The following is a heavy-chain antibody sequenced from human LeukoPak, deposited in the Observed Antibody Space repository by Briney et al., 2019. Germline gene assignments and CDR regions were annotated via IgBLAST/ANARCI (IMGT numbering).Heavy chain of an antibody. D-gene: IGHD6-6*01. CDR1: GFTFGSYT. CDR2: IKEDESKK. Sequence: GGSLRLSCAASGFTFGSYTMSWVRQAPGKGLEWVATIKEDESKKFYVDSVKGRFTISRDNTKNSLSLQMNSLRAEDTAVYYCARGYIAARPKDAFDIWGQGTMVTVSS. CDR3: ARGYIAARPKDAFDI. V-gene: IGHV3-7*01. J-gene: IGHJ3*02.